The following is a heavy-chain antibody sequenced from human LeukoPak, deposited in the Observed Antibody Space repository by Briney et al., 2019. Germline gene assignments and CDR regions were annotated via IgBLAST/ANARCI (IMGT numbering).Heavy chain of an antibody. CDR2: IYYSGST. D-gene: IGHD2-2*02. Sequence: SETLSLTCTVSGGSISSYYWSWIRQPPGKGLEWIGYIYYSGSTNYNPSLKSRVTISVDTSKKQFSLSLSSVTAADTAVYYRAKHGGNGYCSSTSCYTNWFDPWGQGTLVTVSS. CDR1: GGSISSYY. J-gene: IGHJ5*02. V-gene: IGHV4-59*08. CDR3: AKHGGNGYCSSTSCYTNWFDP.